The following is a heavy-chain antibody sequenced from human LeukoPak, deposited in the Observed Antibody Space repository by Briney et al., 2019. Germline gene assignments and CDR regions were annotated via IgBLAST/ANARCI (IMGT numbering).Heavy chain of an antibody. V-gene: IGHV1-2*02. CDR1: GYTFTGYY. Sequence: ASVKVSCKASGYTFTGYYMHWVRQAPGQGLEWMGWINPNSGGTNYAQKFQGRVTMTRDTSISTAYMELSRLRSDDTAVYYGARDQRGISSGWQEKPARAYNWFDPWGQGTLVTVSS. J-gene: IGHJ5*02. CDR3: ARDQRGISSGWQEKPARAYNWFDP. CDR2: INPNSGGT. D-gene: IGHD6-19*01.